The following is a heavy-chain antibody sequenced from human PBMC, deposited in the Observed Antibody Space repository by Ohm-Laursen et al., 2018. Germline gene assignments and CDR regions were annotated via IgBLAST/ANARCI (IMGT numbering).Heavy chain of an antibody. V-gene: IGHV4-34*01. CDR1: GGSFSGYY. CDR2: INHSGST. CDR3: ARVNSSDSSGYLFDY. J-gene: IGHJ4*02. Sequence: GTLSLTCAVYGGSFSGYYWSWIRQPPGKGLEWIGEINHSGSTNYNPSLKSRVTISVDTSKNQFSPKLSSVTAADTAVYYCARVNSSDSSGYLFDYWGQGTLVTVSS. D-gene: IGHD3-22*01.